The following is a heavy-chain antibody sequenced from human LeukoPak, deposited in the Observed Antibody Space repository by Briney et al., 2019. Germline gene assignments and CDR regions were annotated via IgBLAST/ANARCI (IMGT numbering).Heavy chain of an antibody. CDR3: AREIKGVPPHY. CDR1: GGSISSGGYY. J-gene: IGHJ4*02. D-gene: IGHD2-2*01. Sequence: ASQTLSLTCTVSGGSISSGGYYWSWIRQHPGKGLEWIGYIYYSGSTYYNPSLKSRVTISVDTSENQFSLKLSSVTAADTAVYYCAREIKGVPPHYWGQGTLVTVSS. V-gene: IGHV4-31*03. CDR2: IYYSGST.